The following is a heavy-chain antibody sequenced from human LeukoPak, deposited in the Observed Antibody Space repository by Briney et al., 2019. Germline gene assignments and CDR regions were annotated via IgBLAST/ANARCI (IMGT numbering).Heavy chain of an antibody. D-gene: IGHD3-22*01. Sequence: SETLSLTCTVSGGSASSCYWSWIRQPAGKGLEWIGRIHTSGSTNYNPSLKSRVTISVDTSKNQFSLKLSSVTAADTAVYYCTRGSIAYYYMDVWGKGTTVTISS. J-gene: IGHJ6*03. V-gene: IGHV4-4*07. CDR3: TRGSIAYYYMDV. CDR2: IHTSGST. CDR1: GGSASSCY.